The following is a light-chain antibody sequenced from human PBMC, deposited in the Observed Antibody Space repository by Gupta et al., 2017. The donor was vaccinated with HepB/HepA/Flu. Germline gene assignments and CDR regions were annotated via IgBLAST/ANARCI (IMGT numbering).Light chain of an antibody. CDR2: CNS. CDR1: SSNIRAGYD. CDR3: QSYDSSLSGYV. J-gene: IGLJ1*01. V-gene: IGLV1-40*01. Sequence: QSVLTQPRSVSGAPGQRVTIPCTGSSSNIRAGYDVQCYQLLPQKAHKLLIHCNSNRPSGFPDRFSGSKSGTSASLAITGLQAEDEADYYCQSYDSSLSGYVFGTGTKVTVL.